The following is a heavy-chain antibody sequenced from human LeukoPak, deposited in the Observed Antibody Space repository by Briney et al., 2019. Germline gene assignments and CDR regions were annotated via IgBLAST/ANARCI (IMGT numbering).Heavy chain of an antibody. CDR3: ARGGDFWGGYGYYYYGMDV. D-gene: IGHD3-3*01. Sequence: PSETLSLTCTVSGGSISSYYWSWIRQPPGKGLEWIGYIYYSGSTNYNPSLKSRVTISVDTSKNQFSLKLSSVTAADTAVYYCARGGDFWGGYGYYYYGMDVWGQGTTVTVSS. CDR2: IYYSGST. CDR1: GGSISSYY. V-gene: IGHV4-59*01. J-gene: IGHJ6*02.